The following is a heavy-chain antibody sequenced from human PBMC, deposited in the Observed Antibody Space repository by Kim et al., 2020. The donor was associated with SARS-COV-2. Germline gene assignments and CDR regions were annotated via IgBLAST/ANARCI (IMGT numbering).Heavy chain of an antibody. Sequence: SETLSLTCAVYGGSFSGYYWSWIRQPPGKGLEWIGEINHSGSTNYNPSLKSRVTISVDTSKNQFSLKLSSVTAADTAVYYCARYGYRSGGYGFVDSWGQGTLVTVSS. V-gene: IGHV4-34*01. J-gene: IGHJ4*02. D-gene: IGHD6-19*01. CDR3: ARYGYRSGGYGFVDS. CDR1: GGSFSGYY. CDR2: INHSGST.